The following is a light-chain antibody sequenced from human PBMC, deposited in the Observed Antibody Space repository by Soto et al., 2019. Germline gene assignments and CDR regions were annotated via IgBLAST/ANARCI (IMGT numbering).Light chain of an antibody. CDR1: SGHITYI. Sequence: QSVLTQSSSASATLGSSVKLTCTLSSGHITYIIAWHQQQPGKARRYLMKLEGSGSYNKGSGVPDRFSGSSSGADRYLTISHLPFEDEADYYCETWDSNTPRVFGGGTKLTVL. CDR2: LEGSGSY. J-gene: IGLJ3*02. V-gene: IGLV4-60*02. CDR3: ETWDSNTPRV.